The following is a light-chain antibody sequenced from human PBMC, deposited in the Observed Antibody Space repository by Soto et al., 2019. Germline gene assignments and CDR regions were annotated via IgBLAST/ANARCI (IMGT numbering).Light chain of an antibody. Sequence: DIQMTQSPSTLSASVGDRVTITCRASQSISSWLAWYQQKPGKAPKLLITKASSLEGGVPSRFSGSGSGTEFTLTISSLQPDDFATYYCQQYHTFYTFGQGTKLEIK. CDR3: QQYHTFYT. J-gene: IGKJ2*01. CDR1: QSISSW. V-gene: IGKV1-5*03. CDR2: KAS.